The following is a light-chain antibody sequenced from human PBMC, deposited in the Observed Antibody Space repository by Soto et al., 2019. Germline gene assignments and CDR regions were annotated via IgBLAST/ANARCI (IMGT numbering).Light chain of an antibody. V-gene: IGKV3-20*01. CDR3: QQYGSSPRT. CDR2: GAS. CDR1: QSISSNY. Sequence: EIVLTQSPGTLSMSPGERATLSCRASQSISSNYLAWYQQKPGQAPRLLIYGASSRATGIPDRFSGSGSGTDFTLTISRLEAEDFAFYYCQQYGSSPRTFGQRTKVEFK. J-gene: IGKJ1*01.